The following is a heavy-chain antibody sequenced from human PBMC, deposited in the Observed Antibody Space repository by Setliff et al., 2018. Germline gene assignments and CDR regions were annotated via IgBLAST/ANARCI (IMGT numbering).Heavy chain of an antibody. V-gene: IGHV4-39*07. D-gene: IGHD3-10*01. CDR2: IYAIRST. CDR1: GGSISSMSYY. J-gene: IGHJ6*02. CDR3: ARGSTMIQGVRLYYHGLDV. Sequence: PSETLSLTCTVSGGSISSMSYYWGWIRQPPGKGLEWIGSIYAIRSTNYNPSLKSRVTISLDTSNNQFSLKLSSVTAADTAVYYCARGSTMIQGVRLYYHGLDVWGQGTTVTVSS.